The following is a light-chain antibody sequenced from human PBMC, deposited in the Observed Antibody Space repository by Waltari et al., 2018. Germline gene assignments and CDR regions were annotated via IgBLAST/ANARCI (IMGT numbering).Light chain of an antibody. J-gene: IGKJ4*01. CDR3: QQRSNWLT. CDR2: DAS. Sequence: EIVLTQSQATLSLSPGERATLSCRASQSVSSYLAWYQQKPGQAPRLLIYDASNRATGIPARVSGSGSGTDFTLTISSLEPEDFAVYYCQQRSNWLTFGGGTKVEIK. CDR1: QSVSSY. V-gene: IGKV3-11*01.